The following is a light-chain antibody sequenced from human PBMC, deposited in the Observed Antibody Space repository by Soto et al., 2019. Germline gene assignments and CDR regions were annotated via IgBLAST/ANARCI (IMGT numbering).Light chain of an antibody. V-gene: IGKV1-27*01. CDR2: AAS. Sequence: DIQMTQSPSSLSASVGDRVTITCRASQGISNYLAWYQQKPGKVPKLLIYAASTLQSGVPSRFSGSGSGTDFTPTISSLQPEYVATYYCQKYNSAPPPWTFGQGTKVEIK. CDR1: QGISNY. CDR3: QKYNSAPPPWT. J-gene: IGKJ1*01.